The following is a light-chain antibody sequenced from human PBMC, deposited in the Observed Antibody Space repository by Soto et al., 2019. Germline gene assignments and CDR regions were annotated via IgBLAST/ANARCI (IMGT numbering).Light chain of an antibody. V-gene: IGKV3-11*01. CDR3: QQRSNWWT. CDR2: GAS. J-gene: IGKJ1*01. CDR1: QSVRSY. Sequence: EIVLTQSPATLSLSPGERATLSCRAGQSVRSYLASYQRRPGQAPRRRMYGASNRATGIPARCSGSGSGTDFTLTISSLEPEDFAVYYCQQRSNWWTFGQGTKVDSK.